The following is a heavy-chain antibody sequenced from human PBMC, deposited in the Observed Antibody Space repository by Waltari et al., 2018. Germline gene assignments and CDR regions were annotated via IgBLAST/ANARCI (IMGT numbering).Heavy chain of an antibody. J-gene: IGHJ4*02. CDR3: ARDRKKEFIAILMDH. D-gene: IGHD2-8*01. V-gene: IGHV1-46*01. Sequence: QVQLAQSGPEVKKPGASVTIFCKASGYAFSSYYMHWVRQAPGRGLEWLGIVSPTGATTTAKDFQGRVSMTCEMSTNTFYIEISGLDSQDTAVYYCARDRKKEFIAILMDHWGQGTPVTVSS. CDR1: GYAFSSYY. CDR2: VSPTGATT.